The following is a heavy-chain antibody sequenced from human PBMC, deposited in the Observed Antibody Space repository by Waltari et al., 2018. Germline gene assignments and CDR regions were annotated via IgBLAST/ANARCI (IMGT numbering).Heavy chain of an antibody. Sequence: VQIQQWSARLLKPSQNVSPTFPVYGGSFRGYYWSWMRQSPGKGLECIGEMNHDGDSNYNPSLESRVTISVDTSKNQLSLNLTSVTAADTAVSYCARPTYGGYNYWGKGTLVTVSS. CDR3: ARPTYGGYNY. V-gene: IGHV4-34*02. D-gene: IGHD5-12*01. J-gene: IGHJ4*02. CDR1: GGSFRGYY. CDR2: MNHDGDS.